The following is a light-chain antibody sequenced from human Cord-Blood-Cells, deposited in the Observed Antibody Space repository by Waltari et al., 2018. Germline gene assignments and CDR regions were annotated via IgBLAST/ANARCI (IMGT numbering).Light chain of an antibody. J-gene: IGKJ2*01. CDR2: DAS. CDR1: QDIRNY. CDR3: QQYDNLTYT. Sequence: DIQMTQSPSSLSASVGDRVTITCQASQDIRNYFNWYQQKPGKAPKLLIYDASNLETGVASSVSGSGSGRDFTFTISGLQPEDIATYYCQQYDNLTYTFGQGTKLEIK. V-gene: IGKV1-33*01.